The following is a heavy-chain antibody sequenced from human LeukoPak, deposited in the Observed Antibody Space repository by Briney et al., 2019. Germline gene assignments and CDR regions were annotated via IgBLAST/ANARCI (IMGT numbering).Heavy chain of an antibody. D-gene: IGHD2-2*01. CDR2: ISGSGGST. CDR1: GFTFSTYA. Sequence: PGGSLRLSCAASGFTFSTYAMSWVRQAPGKGLEWVSAISGSGGSTYYADSVKGRFTISRDNSKNTLYLQMNSLSAADTAVYYCARRWYPLYYFDYWGQGALVTVSS. CDR3: ARRWYPLYYFDY. J-gene: IGHJ4*02. V-gene: IGHV3-23*01.